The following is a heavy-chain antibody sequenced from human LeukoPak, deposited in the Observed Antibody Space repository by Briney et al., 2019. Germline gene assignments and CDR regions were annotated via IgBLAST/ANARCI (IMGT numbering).Heavy chain of an antibody. D-gene: IGHD3-22*01. Sequence: GASGKVCCEVSGYTLTELSMHWVRQAPGKGLEWMGGFDPEDGETSYAQKFQGRVTMTEDTSTDTAYMELSSLRSEDTAVYYCATDHGLGYYYDSSGYYGDFDYWGQGTLVTVSS. V-gene: IGHV1-24*01. CDR3: ATDHGLGYYYDSSGYYGDFDY. CDR2: FDPEDGET. CDR1: GYTLTELS. J-gene: IGHJ4*02.